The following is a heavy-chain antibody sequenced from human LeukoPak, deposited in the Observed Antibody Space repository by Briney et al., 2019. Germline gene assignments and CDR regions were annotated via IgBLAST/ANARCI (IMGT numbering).Heavy chain of an antibody. CDR1: GGTFSSYA. Sequence: ASVKVSCKASGGTFSSYAISWVRQAPGQGLEWMGGIIPIFGTANYAQKFQGRVTITADKSTSTAYMELSSLRSEDTAVYYCARDSSGEYSYGYAKYFDYWGQGTLVTVSS. CDR3: ARDSSGEYSYGYAKYFDY. J-gene: IGHJ4*02. V-gene: IGHV1-69*06. D-gene: IGHD5-18*01. CDR2: IIPIFGTA.